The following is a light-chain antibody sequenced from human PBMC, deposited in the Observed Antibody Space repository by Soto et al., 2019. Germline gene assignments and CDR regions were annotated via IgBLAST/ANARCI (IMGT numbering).Light chain of an antibody. V-gene: IGKV4-1*01. CDR2: WAS. CDR1: QSVLYSSNNKNY. J-gene: IGKJ2*01. CDR3: QQYYRTPPYT. Sequence: DIVMTQSPDSLAVSLGERATINCKSSQSVLYSSNNKNYLAWYQQKPGQPPKLLIYWASTRESGVPDRFSGSGSGTDFTITISSMQAEDVAVYYCQQYYRTPPYTFGQGNKLEIK.